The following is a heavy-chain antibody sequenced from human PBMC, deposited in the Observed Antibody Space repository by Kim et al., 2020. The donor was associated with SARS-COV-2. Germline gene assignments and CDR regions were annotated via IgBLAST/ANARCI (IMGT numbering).Heavy chain of an antibody. CDR2: IKQDGSEK. CDR1: GFTFSSYW. V-gene: IGHV3-7*01. D-gene: IGHD6-13*01. CDR3: ARDVAAAGLSFDY. J-gene: IGHJ4*02. Sequence: GGSLRLSCAASGFTFSSYWMSWVRQAPGKGLEWVANIKQDGSEKYYVDSVKGRFTISRDNAKNSLYLQMNSLRAEDTAVYYCARDVAAAGLSFDYWGQGTLVTVSS.